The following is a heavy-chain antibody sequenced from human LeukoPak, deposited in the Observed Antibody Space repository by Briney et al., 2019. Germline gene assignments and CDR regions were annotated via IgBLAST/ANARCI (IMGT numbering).Heavy chain of an antibody. J-gene: IGHJ4*02. CDR3: ARDFSQSGYEAY. D-gene: IGHD5-12*01. CDR1: GFTFSSYS. V-gene: IGHV3-21*01. Sequence: PGGSLRLSCAASGFTFSSYSMNWIRQAPGKGLEWVSSISSSSYIYYADSVKGRFTISRDNAKNSLYLQMNSLRAEDTAVYYCARDFSQSGYEAYWGQGTLVTVSS. CDR2: ISSSSYI.